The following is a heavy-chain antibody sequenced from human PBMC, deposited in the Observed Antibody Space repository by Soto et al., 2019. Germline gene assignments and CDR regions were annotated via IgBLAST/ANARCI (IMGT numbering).Heavy chain of an antibody. CDR3: ARGQSYYGGKEGNAFDI. V-gene: IGHV4-39*07. CDR2: IYYSGNT. Sequence: SETLSLTCTVSGGSISSSTYYWGWIRQPPGKGLEWIGSIYYSGNTYYNPSLKSRSTISVDTSKNQFSLKLSSVTAADTAVYYCARGQSYYGGKEGNAFDIWGQGTMVTVSS. D-gene: IGHD4-17*01. CDR1: GGSISSSTYY. J-gene: IGHJ3*02.